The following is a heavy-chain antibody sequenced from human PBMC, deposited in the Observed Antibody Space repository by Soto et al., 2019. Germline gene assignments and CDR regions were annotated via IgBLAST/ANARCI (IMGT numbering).Heavy chain of an antibody. CDR2: INPSGGST. Sequence: QVQLVQSGAEVKKPGASVKVSCKASGYTFTNYYVHWVRQAPGQGPEWMGVINPSGGSTRDAQKFQGRVTMTRDRSTSTVHMELSSLRAADTAVYYCAGEATADYSGMDVWGQGTKVTVSS. V-gene: IGHV1-46*01. CDR1: GYTFTNYY. J-gene: IGHJ6*02. CDR3: AGEATADYSGMDV. D-gene: IGHD5-18*01.